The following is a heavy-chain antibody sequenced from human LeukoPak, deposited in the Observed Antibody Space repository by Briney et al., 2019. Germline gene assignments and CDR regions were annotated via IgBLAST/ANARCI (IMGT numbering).Heavy chain of an antibody. Sequence: GGSLRLSCAASGFTFSSHWMHWVRQAPGKGLVWVSRINSDGSSISYADSVKGRFTISRDNAKKSLYLEMNSLRTEDTAFYYCVKDRTPGGGDVWGQGTTVTVSS. CDR3: VKDRTPGGGDV. CDR1: GFTFSSHW. D-gene: IGHD2-15*01. CDR2: INSDGSSI. J-gene: IGHJ6*02. V-gene: IGHV3-74*01.